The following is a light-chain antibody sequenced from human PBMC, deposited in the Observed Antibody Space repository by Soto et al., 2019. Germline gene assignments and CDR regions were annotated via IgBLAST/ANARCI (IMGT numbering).Light chain of an antibody. Sequence: EIVLTQSPATLSLSPGERATLSCRASQSVSSYLAWYQQKPGQAPRLLIYDASNRATGIPARFSGSGSGTDFTLTISSLEPEDFALYYCLQRSDWPPAYTFGQGTKLEIK. V-gene: IGKV3-11*01. CDR1: QSVSSY. J-gene: IGKJ2*01. CDR3: LQRSDWPPAYT. CDR2: DAS.